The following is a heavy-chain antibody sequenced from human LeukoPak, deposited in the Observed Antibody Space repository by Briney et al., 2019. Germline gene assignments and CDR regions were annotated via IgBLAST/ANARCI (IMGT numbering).Heavy chain of an antibody. J-gene: IGHJ5*02. CDR2: IGTAGDT. V-gene: IGHV3-13*01. CDR1: GFTFSSYD. D-gene: IGHD3-3*01. CDR3: ARAKSRRSYDFWSGEFDP. Sequence: GGSLRLSCAASGFTFSSYDMHWVRQATGKGLEWVSAIGTAGDTYYPGSVKGRFTISRENAKNSLYLKMNSLRAGDTAVYYCARAKSRRSYDFWSGEFDPWGQGTLVTVSS.